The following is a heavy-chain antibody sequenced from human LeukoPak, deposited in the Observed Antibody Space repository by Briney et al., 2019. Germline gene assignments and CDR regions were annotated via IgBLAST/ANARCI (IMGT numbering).Heavy chain of an antibody. CDR2: ISYDGSNK. D-gene: IGHD1-14*01. Sequence: SGGSLRLSCAASGFTFSSYAMHWVRQAPGKGLEWVAVISYDGSNKYYADSVKGRFTISRDNSKNTLYLQMNSLRAEDTAVYYCVRGDNRDYWGQGTLVTVSS. J-gene: IGHJ4*02. V-gene: IGHV3-30*04. CDR1: GFTFSSYA. CDR3: VRGDNRDY.